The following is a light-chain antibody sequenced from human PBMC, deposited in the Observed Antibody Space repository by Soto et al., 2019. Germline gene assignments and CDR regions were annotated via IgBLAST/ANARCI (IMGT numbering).Light chain of an antibody. V-gene: IGKV1-5*03. CDR3: QQYDTYPWT. J-gene: IGKJ1*01. Sequence: DIHMTQSPSTLSASVGDRVTITCRASQSINGWLAWYQQKPGKAPKLLIHKASSLESGVPSRFSGSDSGTEFTLTITSLQPDDFATYYCQQYDTYPWTFGQGTTVEMK. CDR2: KAS. CDR1: QSINGW.